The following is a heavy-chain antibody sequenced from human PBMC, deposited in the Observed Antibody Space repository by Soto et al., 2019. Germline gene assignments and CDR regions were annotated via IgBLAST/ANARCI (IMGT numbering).Heavy chain of an antibody. J-gene: IGHJ6*02. V-gene: IGHV3-30*03. CDR3: ASCERFPRVGVDYYALDV. Sequence: QVHLVESGVGVVQPGGSLRLSCAASGFTINRNDMYWVRQAPGKGLEWVAVMSFDGNHQHYADSVKGRFTISRDNSKNTLSLEMNSLRRDDTAVYYCASCERFPRVGVDYYALDVWGQGTTVIVSS. D-gene: IGHD3-3*01. CDR1: GFTINRND. CDR2: MSFDGNHQ.